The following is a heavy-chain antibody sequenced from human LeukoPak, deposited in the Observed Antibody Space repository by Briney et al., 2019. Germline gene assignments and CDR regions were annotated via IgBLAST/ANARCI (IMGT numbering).Heavy chain of an antibody. V-gene: IGHV1-2*02. CDR3: AREPIGSSGRLDY. D-gene: IGHD3-22*01. CDR1: GYTFTSYG. J-gene: IGHJ4*02. CDR2: INPNSGGT. Sequence: ASVKVSCKASGYTFTSYGISWVRQAPGQGLEWMGWINPNSGGTNYAQKFQGRVTMTRDTSISTAYMELSRLRSDDTAVYYRAREPIGSSGRLDYWGQGTLVTVSS.